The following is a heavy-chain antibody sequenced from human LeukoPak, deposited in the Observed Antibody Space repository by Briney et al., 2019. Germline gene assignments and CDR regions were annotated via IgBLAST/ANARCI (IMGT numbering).Heavy chain of an antibody. CDR3: ARDTIVVVPAAGCWFDP. CDR1: GYTFTSYA. D-gene: IGHD2-2*01. J-gene: IGHJ5*02. V-gene: IGHV7-4-1*02. Sequence: ASVKVSCKASGYTFTSYAMNWVRQAPGQGLEWMGWINTNTGNPTYAQGFTGRFVFSLDTSVSTAYLQISSLKAEDTAVYYCARDTIVVVPAAGCWFDPWGQGTLVTVSS. CDR2: INTNTGNP.